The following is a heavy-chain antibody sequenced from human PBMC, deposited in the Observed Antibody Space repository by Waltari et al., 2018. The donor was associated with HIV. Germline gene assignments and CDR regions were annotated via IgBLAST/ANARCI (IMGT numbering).Heavy chain of an antibody. D-gene: IGHD3-10*01. CDR1: GGSISSSSYY. V-gene: IGHV4-39*01. CDR3: ARHRRITMVRGFFDY. J-gene: IGHJ4*02. CDR2: IYYSGST. Sequence: QLQLQESGPGLVKPSETLSLTCTVSGGSISSSSYYWGWIRQPPGKGLEWIGSIYYSGSTYYNPSLKSRVTISVDTSKNQFSLKLSSVTAADTAVYYCARHRRITMVRGFFDYWGQGTLVTVSS.